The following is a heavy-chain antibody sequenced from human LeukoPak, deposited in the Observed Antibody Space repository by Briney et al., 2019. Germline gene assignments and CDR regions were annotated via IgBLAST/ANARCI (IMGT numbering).Heavy chain of an antibody. CDR3: VKEGNGAFDI. CDR2: VSSIGGST. J-gene: IGHJ3*02. V-gene: IGHV3-64D*09. CDR1: GFTFSSYV. Sequence: GGSLRLSCSASGFTFSSYVMFWVGQAPGKGLEYVSAVSSIGGSTYYADSVKGRFTISRDNSKNTLYLQMISLRPEDTAVYYCVKEGNGAFDIWGQGTMVTVSS. D-gene: IGHD2-8*01.